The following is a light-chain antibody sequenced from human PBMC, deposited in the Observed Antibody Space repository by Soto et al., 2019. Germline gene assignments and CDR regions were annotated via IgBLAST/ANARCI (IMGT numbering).Light chain of an antibody. CDR2: AAS. V-gene: IGKV1-39*01. CDR1: QSISSY. CDR3: QPSYSTPPT. Sequence: DIQMTQSPSSLSASVGDRVTITCRASQSISSYLNRYQQKPGKDPKLLIYAASSLQSGVPSRFSGSGSGTDFNLSISSLQPEDFATYYCQPSYSTPPTFGQGTKLEIK. J-gene: IGKJ2*01.